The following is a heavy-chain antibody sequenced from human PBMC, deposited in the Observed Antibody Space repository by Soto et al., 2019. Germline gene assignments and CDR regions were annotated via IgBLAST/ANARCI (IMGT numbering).Heavy chain of an antibody. J-gene: IGHJ6*02. V-gene: IGHV3-64D*06. Sequence: GGSLRLSCSASGFIFSSYSMHWGRQAPGKGLEYVSAISGNGGSTYYADSVEGRFTISRDNSRNTLYLQMSSLRTDDTAVYYCVKDQYSGYYYYLMDFWGQGTTVTVSS. CDR3: VKDQYSGYYYYLMDF. CDR1: GFIFSSYS. CDR2: ISGNGGST. D-gene: IGHD1-26*01.